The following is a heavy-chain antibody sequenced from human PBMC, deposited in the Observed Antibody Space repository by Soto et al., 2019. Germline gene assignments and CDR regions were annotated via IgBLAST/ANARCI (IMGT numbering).Heavy chain of an antibody. Sequence: QVQLVQAGAAVKKPGSSVKVSCKASGGSLSNYGISWVRQAPGQGLEWMGAIIPVFGTPNYAQKFQDRVTITADESTTTVYMEVRSLTSEAAAVYYCARGDATKIVVTTYYAMDVWGQGTTVTVSS. V-gene: IGHV1-69*12. D-gene: IGHD3-22*01. J-gene: IGHJ6*02. CDR1: GGSLSNYG. CDR2: IIPVFGTP. CDR3: ARGDATKIVVTTYYAMDV.